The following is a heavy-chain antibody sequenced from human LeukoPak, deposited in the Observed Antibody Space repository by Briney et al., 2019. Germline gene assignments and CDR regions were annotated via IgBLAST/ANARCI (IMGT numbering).Heavy chain of an antibody. D-gene: IGHD4-17*01. V-gene: IGHV4-59*01. J-gene: IGHJ4*02. CDR3: ARENDYGDYAFDY. CDR1: GGSISSYY. Sequence: SETLSLTCIVSGGSISSYYWSWIRQPPGKGLEWIGDINHTGDTNYNPSLKSRVTISVDTSKNQFSLKLSSVTAADTAVYYCARENDYGDYAFDYWGQGTLVTVSS. CDR2: INHTGDT.